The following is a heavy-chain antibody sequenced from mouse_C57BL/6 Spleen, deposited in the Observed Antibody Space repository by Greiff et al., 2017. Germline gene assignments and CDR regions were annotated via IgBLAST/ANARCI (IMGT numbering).Heavy chain of an antibody. J-gene: IGHJ4*01. CDR2: IWSGGST. V-gene: IGHV2-2*01. Sequence: VKLMESGPGLVQPSQSLSITCTVSGFSLTSYGVHWVRQSPGKGLEWLGVIWSGGSTDYNAAFISRLSISKDNSESQVFFKMNSLQADDTAIYYCARSLYGNYVRYAMDYWGQGTSVTVSS. CDR1: GFSLTSYG. CDR3: ARSLYGNYVRYAMDY. D-gene: IGHD2-1*01.